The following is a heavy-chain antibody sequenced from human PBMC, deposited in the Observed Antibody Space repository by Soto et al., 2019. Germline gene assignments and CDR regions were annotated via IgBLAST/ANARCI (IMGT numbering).Heavy chain of an antibody. V-gene: IGHV1-8*01. CDR1: GYTFTSYD. CDR3: ARGRRDCSGGSCSYWFDP. CDR2: MNPNSGNT. D-gene: IGHD2-15*01. Sequence: GASVKVSCKASGYTFTSYDINWVRQATGQGLEWMGWMNPNSGNTGYAQKFQGRVTMTRNTSISTAYMELSSLRSEDTAVYYCARGRRDCSGGSCSYWFDPWGQGTPVTVSS. J-gene: IGHJ5*02.